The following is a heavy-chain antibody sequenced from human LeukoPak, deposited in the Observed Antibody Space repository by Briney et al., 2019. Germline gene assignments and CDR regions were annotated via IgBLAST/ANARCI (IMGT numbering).Heavy chain of an antibody. CDR3: AKDRAPSAFDY. J-gene: IGHJ4*02. CDR2: TSYDGSNK. V-gene: IGHV3-30*18. CDR1: GFTFSSYG. D-gene: IGHD3-10*01. Sequence: GGSLRLSCAASGFTFSSYGMHWVRQAPGKGLEWVAVTSYDGSNKYYADSVKGRFTISRDNSKNTLYLQMNSLRAEDTAVYYCAKDRAPSAFDYWGQGTLVTVSS.